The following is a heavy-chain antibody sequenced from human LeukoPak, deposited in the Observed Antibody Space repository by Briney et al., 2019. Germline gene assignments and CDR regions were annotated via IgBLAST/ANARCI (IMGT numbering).Heavy chain of an antibody. CDR3: AREEDDCSGGSCYPYPV. V-gene: IGHV1-46*01. D-gene: IGHD2-15*01. Sequence: ASVKVSCKASGYTFTSYYMHWVRQAPGQGLEWMGIINPSGGSTSYAQKFQGRVTMTRDTSTSTVYMELSSLRSEDTAVYYCAREEDDCSGGSCYPYPVWGQGTLVTVSS. J-gene: IGHJ4*02. CDR2: INPSGGST. CDR1: GYTFTSYY.